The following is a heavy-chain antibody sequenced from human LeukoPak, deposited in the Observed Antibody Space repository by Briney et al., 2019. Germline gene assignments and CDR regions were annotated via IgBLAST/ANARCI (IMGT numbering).Heavy chain of an antibody. CDR1: GDSVSSNSAA. V-gene: IGHV6-1*01. Sequence: SQTLSLTCAISGDSVSSNSAAWNWIRHSPSRGLEWLGRTYYRSKWYNDYAVSVKSRITINPDTSKNQFSLQLNSVTPEDTAVYYCARGQWELPWVYYYYGMDVWGQGTTVTVSS. D-gene: IGHD1-26*01. J-gene: IGHJ6*02. CDR3: ARGQWELPWVYYYYGMDV. CDR2: TYYRSKWYN.